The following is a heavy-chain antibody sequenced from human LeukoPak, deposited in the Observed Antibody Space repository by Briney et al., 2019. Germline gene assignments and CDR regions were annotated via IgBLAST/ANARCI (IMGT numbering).Heavy chain of an antibody. CDR1: GGSITSYY. CDR2: IYYSGSA. V-gene: IGHV4-59*01. CDR3: ARGDGWYFY. Sequence: SSETLSLTCTVSGGSITSYYWSWIRQPPGKGLEWIGYIYYSGSANYNPSLKSRLTISVDTSKNQFSLKLNSVTAADTAVYYCARGDGWYFYWGQGTLVTVSS. J-gene: IGHJ4*02. D-gene: IGHD6-19*01.